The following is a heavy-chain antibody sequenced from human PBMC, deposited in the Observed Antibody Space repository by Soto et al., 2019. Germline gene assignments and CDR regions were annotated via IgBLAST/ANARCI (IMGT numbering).Heavy chain of an antibody. CDR1: GYSFTSYW. J-gene: IGHJ5*02. Sequence: PGESLKISCKGSGYSFTSYWIVWVRQMPGKGLEWTGIIYPGDSDTRYSPSFQGQVTISADKSISTAYLQWSSLKASDTAMYYCARHSPRMVATPKSNWFDPWGQGTLVTVSS. V-gene: IGHV5-51*01. CDR2: IYPGDSDT. CDR3: ARHSPRMVATPKSNWFDP. D-gene: IGHD5-12*01.